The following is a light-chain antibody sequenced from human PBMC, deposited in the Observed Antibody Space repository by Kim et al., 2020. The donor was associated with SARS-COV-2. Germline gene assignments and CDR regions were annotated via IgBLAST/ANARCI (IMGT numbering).Light chain of an antibody. CDR1: NLGDKY. CDR3: QAWDSGAVV. V-gene: IGLV3-1*01. Sequence: SVSPGQTASITCSVDNLGDKYISWYQKKSGQSPVVVIFQDDKRPSGIPERFSGSTSDNTATLTISGTQAMDEADYYCQAWDSGAVVFGGGTQLTVL. CDR2: QDD. J-gene: IGLJ3*02.